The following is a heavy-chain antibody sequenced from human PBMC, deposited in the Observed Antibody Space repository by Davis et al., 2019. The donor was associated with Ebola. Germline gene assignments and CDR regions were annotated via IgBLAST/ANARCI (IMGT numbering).Heavy chain of an antibody. CDR3: ARENLLGMYYFDY. D-gene: IGHD7-27*01. Sequence: GESLKISCAASGFTSSPYWMSWVRQAPGKGLEWVANIKQDGSEKYYVDSVRGRFTISRDNAKNSLYLQMNSLRVEDTAVYYCARENLLGMYYFDYWGQGTLVTVSS. J-gene: IGHJ4*02. V-gene: IGHV3-7*01. CDR2: IKQDGSEK. CDR1: GFTSSPYW.